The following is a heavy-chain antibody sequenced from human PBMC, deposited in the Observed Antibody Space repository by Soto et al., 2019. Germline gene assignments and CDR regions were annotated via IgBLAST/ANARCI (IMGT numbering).Heavy chain of an antibody. J-gene: IGHJ4*02. V-gene: IGHV4-31*03. D-gene: IGHD4-17*01. CDR1: GGSISSGGYY. CDR3: ARTPRTYGDYVGGYFDY. CDR2: IYYSGST. Sequence: SETLSLTCTVSGGSISSGGYYWSWIRQHPGKGLEWIGYIYYSGSTYYNPSLKSRVTISVDTSKNQFSLKLSSVTAADTAVYYCARTPRTYGDYVGGYFDYWGQGTLVTVSS.